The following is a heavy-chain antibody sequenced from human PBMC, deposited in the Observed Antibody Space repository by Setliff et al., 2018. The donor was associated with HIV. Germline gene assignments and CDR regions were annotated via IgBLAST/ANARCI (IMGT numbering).Heavy chain of an antibody. CDR2: MNPNSGDT. CDR1: GYTLTSYE. J-gene: IGHJ6*03. D-gene: IGHD3-10*01. CDR3: ARGRSLVRGSGSPEYYYMDV. V-gene: IGHV1-8*02. Sequence: ASVKVSCKASGYTLTSYEINWVRQATGQGLEWMGWMNPNSGDTGYAQKFQGRVTMTRNTSISTAFMGLSSLRSEDTAVYYCARGRSLVRGSGSPEYYYMDVWGKGTTVTVSS.